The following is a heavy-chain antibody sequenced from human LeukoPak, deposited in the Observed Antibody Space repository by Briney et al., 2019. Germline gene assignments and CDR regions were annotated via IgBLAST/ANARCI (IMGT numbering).Heavy chain of an antibody. CDR1: GYTFTSYG. V-gene: IGHV1-18*01. J-gene: IGHJ1*01. CDR3: ARDCSGGSCYSAEHFQH. CDR2: ISIYNGNT. Sequence: ATVKVSCKASGYTFTSYGISWVRQAPGQGLEWMGWISIYNGNTNYAQKLQGRVTMTTDRSTSTAYLELRSLRSDDTAVYYCARDCSGGSCYSAEHFQHWGQDTLVTVPS. D-gene: IGHD2-15*01.